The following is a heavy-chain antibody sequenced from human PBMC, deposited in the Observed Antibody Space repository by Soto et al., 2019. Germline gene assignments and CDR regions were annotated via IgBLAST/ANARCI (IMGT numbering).Heavy chain of an antibody. V-gene: IGHV3-7*01. CDR1: GFTFSSYW. J-gene: IGHJ4*02. D-gene: IGHD3-3*01. CDR3: ARTYYDGWGYFDY. CDR2: IKQDGSEK. Sequence: GGSLRLSCAASGFTFSSYWMSWVRQAPGKGLEWVANIKQDGSEKYYVDSVKGRFTISRDNAKNSLYLQMNSLRAEDTAVYYCARTYYDGWGYFDYWGQGTLVTVSS.